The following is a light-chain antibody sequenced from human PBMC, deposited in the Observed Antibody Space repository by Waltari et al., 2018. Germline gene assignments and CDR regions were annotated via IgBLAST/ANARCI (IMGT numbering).Light chain of an antibody. CDR2: MGS. CDR3: MQALQTPRLT. J-gene: IGKJ4*01. Sequence: DIVLTQSPLSLPVTPGETASISCRSSESLLHSNGYNYLDWYVQKPGQSPQLLIYMGSSRASGVPDRISGSGSGTDFTLKISRVEAEDVGMYYCMQALQTPRLTFGGGTRVEIK. V-gene: IGKV2-28*01. CDR1: ESLLHSNGYNY.